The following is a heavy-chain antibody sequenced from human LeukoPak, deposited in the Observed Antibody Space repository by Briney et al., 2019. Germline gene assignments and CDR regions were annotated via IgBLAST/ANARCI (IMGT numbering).Heavy chain of an antibody. CDR1: GYSFTNYW. CDR3: AGHFTAYSNRANAFDI. J-gene: IGHJ3*02. D-gene: IGHD4-11*01. V-gene: IGHV5-51*01. CDR2: IYPGDSDT. Sequence: VESLKISCKGSGYSFTNYWIGWVRQMPGKGLEWMGIIYPGDSDTRYSPSFQGQVTISADKSISTAYLRWSSLKASDTAMYYCAGHFTAYSNRANAFDIWGQGTMVTVSS.